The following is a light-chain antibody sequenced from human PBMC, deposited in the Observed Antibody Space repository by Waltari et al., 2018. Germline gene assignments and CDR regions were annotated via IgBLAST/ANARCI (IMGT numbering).Light chain of an antibody. V-gene: IGLV1-44*01. CDR3: AAWDASLNGWV. J-gene: IGLJ3*02. CDR1: SSNIASPT. Sequence: QSVLTQSPSASGTPGQRVTISCSGSSSNIASPTVTWYQQLPGTAPNLLSYNDNQRPSGVPERFSGSKSGTSASLAISGLQSEDEADYYCAAWDASLNGWVFGGGTTLTVL. CDR2: NDN.